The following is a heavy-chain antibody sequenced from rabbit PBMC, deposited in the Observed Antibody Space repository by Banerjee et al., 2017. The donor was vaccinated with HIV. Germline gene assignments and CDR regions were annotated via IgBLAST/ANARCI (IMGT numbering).Heavy chain of an antibody. D-gene: IGHD4-2*01. Sequence: QEQLVESGGGLVQPEGSLTLTCTASGFTISSRYYMCWVRQAPGKGLEWIACINSNTGNTVYASWAKGRFTISKTSSTVTLQMTSLTAADTATYFCARDATGSRPVYFNLWGQGTLVTVS. V-gene: IGHV1S45*01. J-gene: IGHJ4*01. CDR2: INSNTGNT. CDR1: GFTISSRYY. CDR3: ARDATGSRPVYFNL.